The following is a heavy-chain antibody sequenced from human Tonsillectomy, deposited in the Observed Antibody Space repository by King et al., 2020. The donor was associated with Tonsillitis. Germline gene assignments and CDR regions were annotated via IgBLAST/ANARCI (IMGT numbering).Heavy chain of an antibody. CDR1: GFTFSNAW. Sequence: VQLVESGGGLVKPGGSLRLSCAASGFTFSNAWMSWVRQAPGKGLEWVGRIKSKTDGGTTDYAAPVKGRFTISRDDSKNTLYLQMNSLKTEDTAVYYCTTIGGYHRPDANYYMDVWGKGTTVTVSS. V-gene: IGHV3-15*01. CDR2: IKSKTDGGTT. J-gene: IGHJ6*03. CDR3: TTIGGYHRPDANYYMDV. D-gene: IGHD2-2*01.